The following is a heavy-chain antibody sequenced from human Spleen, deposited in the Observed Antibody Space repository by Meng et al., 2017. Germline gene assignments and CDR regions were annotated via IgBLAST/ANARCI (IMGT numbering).Heavy chain of an antibody. CDR3: AGGPYDSSGYYSLY. Sequence: SETLSLTCTVSGVSIRSSSDYWGWIRQPPGKGLEWMGIMSYSASTDYNPSLKSRVTISVDTSTNQFSLRLSAVTAADTAVYYCAGGPYDSSGYYSLYWGRGTLVTVSS. J-gene: IGHJ4*02. CDR1: GVSIRSSSDY. V-gene: IGHV4-39*07. CDR2: MSYSAST. D-gene: IGHD3-22*01.